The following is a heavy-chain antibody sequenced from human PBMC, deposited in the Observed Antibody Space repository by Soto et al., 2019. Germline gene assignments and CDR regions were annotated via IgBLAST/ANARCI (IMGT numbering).Heavy chain of an antibody. Sequence: PGGSLRLSCAASGFTFGSYGMHWVRQAPGKGLGWVAVISYDGSNKYYADSVKGRFTISRDNSKNTLYLQMNSLRAEDTAVYYCAKDTLRFLEWLLLDYWGQGTLVTVSS. V-gene: IGHV3-30*18. J-gene: IGHJ4*02. D-gene: IGHD3-3*01. CDR1: GFTFGSYG. CDR2: ISYDGSNK. CDR3: AKDTLRFLEWLLLDY.